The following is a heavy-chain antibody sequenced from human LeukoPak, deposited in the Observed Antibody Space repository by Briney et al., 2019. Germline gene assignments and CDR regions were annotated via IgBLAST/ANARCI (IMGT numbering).Heavy chain of an antibody. CDR3: ASITTVTTNGAY. V-gene: IGHV3-30-3*01. Sequence: PGGSLRLSCAASGFTFSSYAMHWVRQAPGKGLEGVAVISYDGSNKYYADSVKGRFTISRDNSKNTLYLQMNSLRAEDTAVYYCASITTVTTNGAYWGQGTLVTVSS. CDR2: ISYDGSNK. CDR1: GFTFSSYA. J-gene: IGHJ4*02. D-gene: IGHD4-17*01.